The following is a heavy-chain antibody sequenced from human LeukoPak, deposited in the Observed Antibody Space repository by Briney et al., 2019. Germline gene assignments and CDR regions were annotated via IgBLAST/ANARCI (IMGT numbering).Heavy chain of an antibody. D-gene: IGHD1-1*01. V-gene: IGHV1-69*04. CDR1: GGTFSSYA. J-gene: IGHJ4*02. CDR2: IIPILGIA. CDR3: AYVQLERPLGPVSSGY. Sequence: AASVKVSCKASGGTFSSYAISWVRQAPGQGLEWMGRIIPILGIANYAQKFQGRVTITADKSTSTAYMELSSLRSEDTAVYYCAYVQLERPLGPVSSGYWGQGTLVTVSS.